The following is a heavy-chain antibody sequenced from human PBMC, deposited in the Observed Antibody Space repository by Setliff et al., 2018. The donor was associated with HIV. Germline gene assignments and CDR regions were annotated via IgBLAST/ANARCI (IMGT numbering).Heavy chain of an antibody. CDR3: TKDGDNFNWDYDAFDI. D-gene: IGHD1-7*01. Sequence: GGSLRLSCIASGFTFSAHGMHWVRQAPGKGLEWVAFINYDVSYEHYADSVKDRVTISRDNSKDTLYPQMNSLREEDTAVYYCTKDGDNFNWDYDAFDIWGQGTMVTVSS. V-gene: IGHV3-30*02. CDR1: GFTFSAHG. J-gene: IGHJ3*02. CDR2: INYDVSYE.